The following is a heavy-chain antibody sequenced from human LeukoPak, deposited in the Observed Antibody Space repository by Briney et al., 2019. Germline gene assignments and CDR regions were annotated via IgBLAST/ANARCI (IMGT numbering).Heavy chain of an antibody. Sequence: PGGSLRLSCAASGFTVSSYYMTWVRQAPGKGLEWVGHIKGKAEGGTTDYAAPVQGRFTISRDDSKNTLYLQMNSLKTEDTAVYYCTTGTWIQLWLADYWGQGTLVTVSS. J-gene: IGHJ4*02. V-gene: IGHV3-15*01. CDR2: IKGKAEGGTT. CDR3: TTGTWIQLWLADY. CDR1: GFTVSSYY. D-gene: IGHD5-18*01.